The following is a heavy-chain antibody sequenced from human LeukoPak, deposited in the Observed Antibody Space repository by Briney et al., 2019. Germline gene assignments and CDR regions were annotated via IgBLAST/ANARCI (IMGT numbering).Heavy chain of an antibody. V-gene: IGHV1-18*01. CDR1: GYTFTSYG. Sequence: ASVKVSCKASGYTFTSYGISWVRQAPGQGLEWMGWISAYNGNTNYAQKLQGRVTMTTGTSTSTAYMELRSLRSDDTAVYYCARAGIVVTGTRYFQHWGQGTLVTVPS. CDR3: ARAGIVVTGTRYFQH. D-gene: IGHD6-19*01. CDR2: ISAYNGNT. J-gene: IGHJ1*01.